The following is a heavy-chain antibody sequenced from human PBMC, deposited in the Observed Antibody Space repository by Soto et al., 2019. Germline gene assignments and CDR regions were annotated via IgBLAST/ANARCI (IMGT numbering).Heavy chain of an antibody. CDR2: IHHTGGT. CDR3: ARARYYDWCFDL. V-gene: IGHV4-38-2*01. J-gene: IGHJ4*02. CDR1: GYSSTSGSY. D-gene: IGHD3-9*01. Sequence: SETLSLTCAVSGYSSTSGSYWGWIRQPPGKGREWMWTIHHTGGTYYNPSLKSLVSMSIDPSKNQFSLRLTSVTAADTAVYFCARARYYDWCFDLWGLGTPVTVSS.